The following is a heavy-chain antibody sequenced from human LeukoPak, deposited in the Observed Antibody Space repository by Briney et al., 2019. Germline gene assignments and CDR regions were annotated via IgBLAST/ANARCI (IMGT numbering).Heavy chain of an antibody. J-gene: IGHJ6*03. Sequence: GGSLRLSCAASGFTFSDYYMSWIRQAPGKGLEWVSYISSSGSTIYYADSVKGRFTISRDNAKNSPYLQMNSLRAEDTAVYYCARDDIAAAGTPTRIYYYMDVWGKGTTVTVSS. CDR2: ISSSGSTI. V-gene: IGHV3-11*04. CDR1: GFTFSDYY. CDR3: ARDDIAAAGTPTRIYYYMDV. D-gene: IGHD6-13*01.